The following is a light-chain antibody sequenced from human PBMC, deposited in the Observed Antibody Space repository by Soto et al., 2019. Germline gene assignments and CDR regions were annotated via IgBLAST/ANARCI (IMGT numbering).Light chain of an antibody. CDR1: QDISNY. V-gene: IGKV1-33*01. J-gene: IGKJ1*01. CDR2: DAS. Sequence: DIQMTQSPSSLSPSVGDRGTVTCQASQDISNYLNWYQHKAGKAPKILISDASNLQTGVPSRFSGSGSGTDFTFTISSLQPEDIATYYCQHYHDLFPWTFGQGTKVEI. CDR3: QHYHDLFPWT.